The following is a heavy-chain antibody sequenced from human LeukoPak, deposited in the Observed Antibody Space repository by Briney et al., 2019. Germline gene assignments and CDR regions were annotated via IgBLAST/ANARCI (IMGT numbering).Heavy chain of an antibody. J-gene: IGHJ4*02. V-gene: IGHV4-34*01. D-gene: IGHD3-16*02. Sequence: PSETLSLTCAVYGGSFSGYYWSWIRQPPGKGLEWIGEINHSGSTNYNPSLKSRVTISVDTSKNQFSLKLSSVTAADTAVYYCARSLGVWGSYRYIFDYWGQGTLVTVPS. CDR2: INHSGST. CDR1: GGSFSGYY. CDR3: ARSLGVWGSYRYIFDY.